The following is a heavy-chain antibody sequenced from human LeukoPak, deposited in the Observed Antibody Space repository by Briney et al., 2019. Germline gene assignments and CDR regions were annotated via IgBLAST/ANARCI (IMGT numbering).Heavy chain of an antibody. J-gene: IGHJ4*02. Sequence: GGSLRLSCAASGFTFSSYGMHWVRQAPGKGLEWVAFIRYDGSNKYYADSVKGRFTISRDNSKNTLYLQMNSLRAEDTAVYYCAKGDDCGDYRPDYWGQGTLVTVSS. CDR2: IRYDGSNK. V-gene: IGHV3-30*02. CDR3: AKGDDCGDYRPDY. D-gene: IGHD4-17*01. CDR1: GFTFSSYG.